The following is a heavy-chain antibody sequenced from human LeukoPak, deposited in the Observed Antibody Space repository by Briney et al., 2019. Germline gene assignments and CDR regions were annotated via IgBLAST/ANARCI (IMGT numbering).Heavy chain of an antibody. CDR2: INHIVST. J-gene: IGHJ4*02. CDR1: GGSFSGYY. D-gene: IGHD4-23*01. CDR3: ARGLMWYGGNFDY. Sequence: SETLSLTCAVYGGSFSGYYWSWIRQPPGKGLELIGEINHIVSTNYNPSLKSRFTISVDTSKNHFSLKRSPLTPADTTVYYCARGLMWYGGNFDYWGQGTLVTVSS. V-gene: IGHV4-34*01.